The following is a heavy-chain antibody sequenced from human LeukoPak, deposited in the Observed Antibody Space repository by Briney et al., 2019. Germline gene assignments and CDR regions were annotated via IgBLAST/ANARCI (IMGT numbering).Heavy chain of an antibody. CDR2: IDYSGST. D-gene: IGHD1-26*01. Sequence: SETLSLTCTVSGGSISSYYWSWIRQPPGKGLEWIGYIDYSGSTTYNPSLKSRVTISVDTSKNQFSLKLSSVTAADTAVYYCARHGGSYSFDYWGQGTLVTVSS. CDR1: GGSISSYY. CDR3: ARHGGSYSFDY. V-gene: IGHV4-59*08. J-gene: IGHJ4*02.